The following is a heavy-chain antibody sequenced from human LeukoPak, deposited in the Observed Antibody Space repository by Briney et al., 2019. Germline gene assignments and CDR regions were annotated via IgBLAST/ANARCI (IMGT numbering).Heavy chain of an antibody. CDR3: ARYPALNYYGSGSYYNVIAFDI. Sequence: SETLSLTCAVYGGSFSGYYWSWIRQPPGKGLEWIGEINHSGSTNYNPSLKSRVTISVDTSKNQFSLKLSSVTAADTAVYYCARYPALNYYGSGSYYNVIAFDIWGQGTMVTVSS. V-gene: IGHV4-34*01. CDR1: GGSFSGYY. CDR2: INHSGST. D-gene: IGHD3-10*01. J-gene: IGHJ3*02.